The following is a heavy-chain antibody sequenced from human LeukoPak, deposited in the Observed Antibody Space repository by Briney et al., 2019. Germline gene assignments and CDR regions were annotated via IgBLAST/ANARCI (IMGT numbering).Heavy chain of an antibody. CDR3: ARRNGDYGDASDI. J-gene: IGHJ3*02. Sequence: SETLSLTCAVSGYSISSGYYWGWIRQPPGKGLEWIGSIYHSGSTYYNPSLKSRVTISVDTSKNQFSLKLSSVTAADTAVYYCARRNGDYGDASDIWGQGTMVTVSS. CDR2: IYHSGST. V-gene: IGHV4-38-2*01. D-gene: IGHD4-17*01. CDR1: GYSISSGYY.